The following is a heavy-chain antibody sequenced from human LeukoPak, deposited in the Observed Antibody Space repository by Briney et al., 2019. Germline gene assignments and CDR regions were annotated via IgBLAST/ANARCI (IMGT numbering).Heavy chain of an antibody. CDR1: GFTFSSYS. Sequence: GGSLRLSCAASGFTFSSYSMNWVRQAPGKGLEWVSSISSSSSYIYYADSVKGRFTISRDNAKNSLYLQMNSLRAEDTAVYYCARGSGSYYYYGMDVWGQGTTVTVSS. V-gene: IGHV3-21*01. D-gene: IGHD6-19*01. CDR2: ISSSSSYI. J-gene: IGHJ6*02. CDR3: ARGSGSYYYYGMDV.